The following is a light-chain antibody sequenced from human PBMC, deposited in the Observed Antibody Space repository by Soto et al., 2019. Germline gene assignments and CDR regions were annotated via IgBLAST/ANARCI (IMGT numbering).Light chain of an antibody. CDR2: GTS. CDR1: SSNIVAGYD. J-gene: IGLJ1*01. Sequence: VLTQPPSVXAAPGQKVTISCTWSSSNIVAGYDVHWYQQLPGTAPKLLIYGTSNRPSGVPGRFSGSKSGTSASLEITGLQAEDEADYYCQSYDSSMSGYVFATGTKVTV. CDR3: QSYDSSMSGYV. V-gene: IGLV1-40*01.